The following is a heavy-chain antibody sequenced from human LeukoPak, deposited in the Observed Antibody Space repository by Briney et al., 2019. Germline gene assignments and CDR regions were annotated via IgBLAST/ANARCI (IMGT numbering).Heavy chain of an antibody. Sequence: GGSLRLSCAASGFTVSSNYMSWVRQAPGKGLEWVSAISGSGGSTYYADSVKGRFTISRDNSKNTLYLQMNSLRAEDTAVYYCAKDPLLRYFDWSINWFDPWGQGTLVTVSS. CDR1: GFTVSSNY. CDR2: ISGSGGST. J-gene: IGHJ5*02. V-gene: IGHV3-23*01. D-gene: IGHD3-9*01. CDR3: AKDPLLRYFDWSINWFDP.